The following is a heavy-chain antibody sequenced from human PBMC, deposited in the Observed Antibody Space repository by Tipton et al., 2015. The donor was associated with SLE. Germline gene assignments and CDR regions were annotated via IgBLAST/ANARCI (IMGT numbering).Heavy chain of an antibody. D-gene: IGHD2-8*02. Sequence: QVQLVQSGGGLVKPGGSLRLSCAASGFTFTDAWMSWVRQTPGKGLEWVAFIRSDGSNTYYANSVRGRFTISRDISKNTLFLQISSLRAEDTAIYYCARGQDCTGGTRYFAYWGQGTLVTVSS. CDR2: IRSDGSNT. CDR1: GFTFTDAW. V-gene: IGHV3-30*02. J-gene: IGHJ4*02. CDR3: ARGQDCTGGTRYFAY.